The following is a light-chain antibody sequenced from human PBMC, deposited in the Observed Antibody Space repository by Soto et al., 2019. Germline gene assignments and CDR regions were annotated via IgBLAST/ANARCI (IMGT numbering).Light chain of an antibody. CDR3: QQYNNWPPWT. J-gene: IGKJ1*01. V-gene: IGKV3-15*01. CDR1: QSVSSN. CDR2: AAS. Sequence: EIVMTQSPATLSVSPGERATLSCRASQSVSSNLAWYQQKPGQAPRLLIYAASTRASGISGRFSGSGSGTEFTLTISSLQSEDFALYYCQQYNNWPPWTFGQGTKVEIK.